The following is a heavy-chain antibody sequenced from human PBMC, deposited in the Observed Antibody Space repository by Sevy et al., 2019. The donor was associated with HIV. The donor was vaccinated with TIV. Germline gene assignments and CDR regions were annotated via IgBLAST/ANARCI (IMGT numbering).Heavy chain of an antibody. CDR2: IIPTFGTA. V-gene: IGHV1-69*13. D-gene: IGHD2-2*01. J-gene: IGHJ5*02. Sequence: ASVKVSCKASGGTFSSYAISWVRQAPGQGLEWMGGIIPTFGTANYAQKFQGRVTITADESTSTAYMELSSLRSADTAVYYCARDGSFVVVPAAITIFWFYPWGQGSLVTVSS. CDR1: GGTFSSYA. CDR3: ARDGSFVVVPAAITIFWFYP.